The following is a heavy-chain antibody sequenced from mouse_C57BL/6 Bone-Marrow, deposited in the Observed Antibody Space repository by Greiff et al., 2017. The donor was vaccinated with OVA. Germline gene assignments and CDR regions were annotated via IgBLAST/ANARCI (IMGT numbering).Heavy chain of an antibody. D-gene: IGHD1-1*01. CDR1: GYTFTSYG. CDR2: IYPRSGNT. V-gene: IGHV1-81*01. Sequence: QVQLQQSGAELARPGASVKLSCKASGYTFTSYGISWVKQRTGQGLGWTGEIYPRSGNTYYNEKFKGKATLTADKSSSTAYMELRSLTSEDSAVYFCARHYITTVVATPYAMDYWGQGTSVTVSS. J-gene: IGHJ4*01. CDR3: ARHYITTVVATPYAMDY.